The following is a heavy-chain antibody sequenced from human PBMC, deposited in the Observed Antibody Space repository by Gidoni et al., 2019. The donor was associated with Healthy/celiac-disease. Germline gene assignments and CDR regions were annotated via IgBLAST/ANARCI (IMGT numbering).Heavy chain of an antibody. CDR2: ISAYNGNT. Sequence: QAQLVQYGAEVKQPRASEKVSCKPSGYTFTSYGISWVRQAPGQGLEWMGWISAYNGNTNDAQKLQGRVTMTTDTSTSTAYMELRSLRSDDTAVYYCAILSTSDELDYWGQGTLVTVSS. V-gene: IGHV1-18*01. CDR1: GYTFTSYG. J-gene: IGHJ4*02. D-gene: IGHD3-10*01. CDR3: AILSTSDELDY.